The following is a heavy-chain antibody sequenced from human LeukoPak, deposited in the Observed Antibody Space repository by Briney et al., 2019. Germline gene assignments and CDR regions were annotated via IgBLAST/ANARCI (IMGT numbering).Heavy chain of an antibody. J-gene: IGHJ4*02. Sequence: SETLSLTCTVLGVSVNSDKYYWSWIRQPPGKGLEWIGYIYHSGSTYYNPSLKSRVTISVDRSKNQFSLKLSSVTAADTAVYYCAREGYYGSGTLSGFDYWGQGTLVTVSS. V-gene: IGHV4-30-2*01. CDR1: GVSVNSDKYY. D-gene: IGHD3-10*01. CDR3: AREGYYGSGTLSGFDY. CDR2: IYHSGST.